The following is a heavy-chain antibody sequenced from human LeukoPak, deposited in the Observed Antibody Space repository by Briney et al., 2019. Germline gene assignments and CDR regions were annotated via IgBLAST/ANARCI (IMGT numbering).Heavy chain of an antibody. CDR1: GYTFTGYY. D-gene: IGHD2-2*01. CDR2: INPNSGGT. Sequence: ASVKVSCKASGYTFTGYYMHWVRQAPGQGLEWMGWINPNSGGTNYAQKFQGRVTMTRDTSISTAYMELSRLRSDDTAVYYCARNSIILGYCSSTSCPYYMDVWGKGTTVTVSS. J-gene: IGHJ6*03. V-gene: IGHV1-2*02. CDR3: ARNSIILGYCSSTSCPYYMDV.